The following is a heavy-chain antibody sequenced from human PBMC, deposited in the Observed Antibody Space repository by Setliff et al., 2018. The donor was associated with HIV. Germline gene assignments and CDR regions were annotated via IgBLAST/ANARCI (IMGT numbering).Heavy chain of an antibody. Sequence: LSLTCTVSGGSINSRSYYWAWIRQHPGKGLEWVASIYFSGTPYYNPSLKNRVTISVDKSKHQFPLKLSSVTAAHTAVYYCARRGMWSYETGGNPTATFDYWGQGVLVTVSS. V-gene: IGHV4-39*01. J-gene: IGHJ4*02. CDR3: ARRGMWSYETGGNPTATFDY. CDR1: GGSINSRSYY. CDR2: IYFSGTP. D-gene: IGHD2-8*02.